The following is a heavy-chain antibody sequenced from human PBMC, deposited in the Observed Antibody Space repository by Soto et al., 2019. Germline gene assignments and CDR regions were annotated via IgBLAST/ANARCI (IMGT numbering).Heavy chain of an antibody. CDR1: GGSISTYY. CDR2: IYYSGIT. CDR3: ARLPSYCSSTSCYPFAFDI. Sequence: SETLSLTCTVSGGSISTYYWSWIRQPPGKGLEWIGYIYYSGITNYNPSLKSRVTIAVDTSKNQFSLKLSSVTAADTAVYYCARLPSYCSSTSCYPFAFDIWGQGTMVTVSS. J-gene: IGHJ3*02. V-gene: IGHV4-59*08. D-gene: IGHD2-2*01.